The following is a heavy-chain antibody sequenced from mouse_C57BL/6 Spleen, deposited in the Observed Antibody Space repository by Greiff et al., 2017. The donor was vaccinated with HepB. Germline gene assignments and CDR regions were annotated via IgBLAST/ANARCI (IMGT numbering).Heavy chain of an antibody. D-gene: IGHD2-4*01. V-gene: IGHV1-50*01. CDR2: IDPSDNYT. CDR3: ARWRLRRDGFDY. CDR1: GYTFTSYW. Sequence: QVQLQQPGAELVKPGASVKLSCKASGYTFTSYWMQWVKQRPGQGLEWIGEIDPSDNYTNYNQKFKGKATLTVDTSSSTAYMQLSSLTSEDSAVYYCARWRLRRDGFDYWGQGTTLTVSS. J-gene: IGHJ2*01.